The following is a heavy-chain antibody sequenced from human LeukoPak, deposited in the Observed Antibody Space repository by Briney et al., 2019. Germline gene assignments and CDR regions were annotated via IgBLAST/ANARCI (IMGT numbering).Heavy chain of an antibody. CDR1: NGAISSYY. J-gene: IGHJ4*02. CDR3: ARGRRNDYYFDL. V-gene: IGHV4-59*01. CDR2: IHYSGGS. D-gene: IGHD2-21*02. Sequence: SETLSLTCTVYNGAISSYYWSWVRQPPGKGLEWIGSIHYSGGSNYNPSLKSRVTISVDPSKRQFSLKLTSVTAADTAVYYCARGRRNDYYFDLWGQGTLVTVSS.